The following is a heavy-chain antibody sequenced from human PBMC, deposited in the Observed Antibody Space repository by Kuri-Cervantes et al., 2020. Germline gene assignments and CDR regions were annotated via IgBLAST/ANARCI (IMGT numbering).Heavy chain of an antibody. V-gene: IGHV1-46*02. CDR2: MESGGDVR. CDR3: ATEPKPSIYCSGGSCYPRLGWDY. CDR1: GYTFNTYH. Sequence: SVKVSCKASGYTFNTYHIHWVRQAPGQGLEWMGKMESGGDVRMNTQTSQGRLTLTRDTSTSTAYMELRSLRSDDTAVYYCATEPKPSIYCSGGSCYPRLGWDYWGQGTLVTVSS. J-gene: IGHJ4*02. D-gene: IGHD2-15*01.